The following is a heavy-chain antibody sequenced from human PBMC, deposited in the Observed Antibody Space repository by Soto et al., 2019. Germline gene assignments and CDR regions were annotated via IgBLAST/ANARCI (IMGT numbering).Heavy chain of an antibody. J-gene: IGHJ3*02. Sequence: QVQLVQSGAEVKKPGSSVKVPCKASGGTFSSYTISWVRQAPGQGLEWMGRIIPILGIANYAQKFQGRVTITADKSTSTAYMELSSLRSEDTAVYYCASDFWSGYHYPHRGPSDAFDIWGQGTMVTVSS. CDR3: ASDFWSGYHYPHRGPSDAFDI. CDR2: IIPILGIA. D-gene: IGHD3-3*01. CDR1: GGTFSSYT. V-gene: IGHV1-69*02.